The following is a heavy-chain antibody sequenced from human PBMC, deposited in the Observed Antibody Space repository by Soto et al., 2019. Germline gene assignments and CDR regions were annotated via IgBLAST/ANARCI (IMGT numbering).Heavy chain of an antibody. V-gene: IGHV1-69*13. D-gene: IGHD2-15*01. CDR1: GGTFSSYA. CDR3: ARPQGYCSGGSCYSGAFDI. Sequence: SVKVSCKASGGTFSSYAISWVRQAPGQGLEWMGGIIPIFGTANYAQKFQGRVTITADESTSTAYMELSSLRSEDTAVYYCARPQGYCSGGSCYSGAFDIWGQGTMVTVSS. CDR2: IIPIFGTA. J-gene: IGHJ3*02.